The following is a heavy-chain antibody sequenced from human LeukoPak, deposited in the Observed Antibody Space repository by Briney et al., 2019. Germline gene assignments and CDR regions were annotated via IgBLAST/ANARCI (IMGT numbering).Heavy chain of an antibody. CDR3: AVGYSSSWYTYYYYGMDV. D-gene: IGHD6-13*01. V-gene: IGHV4-30-2*01. J-gene: IGHJ6*02. Sequence: PSETLSLTCAVSGGSISSGGYSWSWIRQPPGKGLEWIGYIYHSGSTYYNPSLKSRVTISVDRSKNQFSLKLSSVTAADTAVYYCAVGYSSSWYTYYYYGMDVWGQGTTVTVSS. CDR1: GGSISSGGYS. CDR2: IYHSGST.